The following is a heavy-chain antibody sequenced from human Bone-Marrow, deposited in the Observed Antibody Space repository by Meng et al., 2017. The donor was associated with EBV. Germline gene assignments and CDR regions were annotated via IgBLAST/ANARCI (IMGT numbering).Heavy chain of an antibody. CDR3: ATSNNWSDFHY. D-gene: IGHD1-1*01. J-gene: IGHJ4*02. Sequence: QVQLVQSGSELKKPGASVKVSCKTSGYTFTSYTRNWGRQAPGQGLEWMGWINTNTGNPTYALGFTGRIVFSLDTSVSTAYLQISSLKADDTGVYYCATSNNWSDFHYWGQGTLVTVSS. CDR2: INTNTGNP. CDR1: GYTFTSYT. V-gene: IGHV7-4-1*02.